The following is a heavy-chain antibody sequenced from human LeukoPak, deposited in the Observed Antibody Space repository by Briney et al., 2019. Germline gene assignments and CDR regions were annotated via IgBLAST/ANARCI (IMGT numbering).Heavy chain of an antibody. Sequence: GALRLSCAASGFTFRTYCMACVRQAPGKGLEWVANINPGGSTEYYFDSVKGRFTISRDNSQNKLYLQMNSLRAEDTAVYYCAREQFHGSYFDYWGQGTLVTVSS. CDR1: GFTFRTYC. J-gene: IGHJ4*02. D-gene: IGHD5-24*01. CDR3: AREQFHGSYFDY. CDR2: INPGGSTE. V-gene: IGHV3-7*01.